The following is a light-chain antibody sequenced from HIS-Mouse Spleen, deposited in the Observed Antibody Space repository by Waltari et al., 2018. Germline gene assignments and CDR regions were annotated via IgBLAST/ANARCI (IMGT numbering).Light chain of an antibody. J-gene: IGLJ3*02. V-gene: IGLV3-25*03. CDR1: ALPKHS. CDR2: KDS. CDR3: QSADSSGTWV. Sequence: SYELTQPPSLPVSPGQTATITFSGDALPKHSAHWYQQKPGQAPVLVIYKDSERPSGIPERFSGSSSGTTVTLTISGVQAEDEADYYCQSADSSGTWVFGGGTKLTVL.